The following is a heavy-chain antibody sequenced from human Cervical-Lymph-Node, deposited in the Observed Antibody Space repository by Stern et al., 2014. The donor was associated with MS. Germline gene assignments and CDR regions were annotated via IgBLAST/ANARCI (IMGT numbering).Heavy chain of an antibody. Sequence: QLQLQESGPGLVKPSQTLSLTCTVSGGSISSGGYYWSWIRQHPGKGLEWIGYIYYSGTTYYNPSLKSRVTISVDTSKNQFSLKLSSVTAADTAVYYCARGGQSLQLWYYWGQGTLDTVSS. V-gene: IGHV4-31*03. CDR3: ARGGQSLQLWYY. CDR1: GGSISSGGYY. CDR2: IYYSGTT. D-gene: IGHD5-18*01. J-gene: IGHJ4*02.